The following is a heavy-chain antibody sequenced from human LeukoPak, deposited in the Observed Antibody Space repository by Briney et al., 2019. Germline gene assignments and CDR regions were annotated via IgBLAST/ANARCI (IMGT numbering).Heavy chain of an antibody. CDR2: INHSGST. Sequence: PSETLSLTCAVYGGSFSGYYWSWIRQPPGKGLEWIGEINHSGSTNYNPPLKSRVTISVDTSKNQFSLKLSSVTAADTAVYYCARFSKWGSIAARLGSGFDYWGQGTLVTVSS. J-gene: IGHJ4*02. D-gene: IGHD6-6*01. CDR3: ARFSKWGSIAARLGSGFDY. V-gene: IGHV4-34*01. CDR1: GGSFSGYY.